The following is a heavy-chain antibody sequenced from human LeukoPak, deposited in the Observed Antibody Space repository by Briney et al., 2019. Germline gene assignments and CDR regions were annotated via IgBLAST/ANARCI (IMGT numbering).Heavy chain of an antibody. CDR3: ARDPRYGSGSSYNWFDP. D-gene: IGHD3-10*01. J-gene: IGHJ5*02. CDR1: GYTFTVYY. V-gene: IGHV1-2*06. CDR2: INPNSGGT. Sequence: GASVKVSCKASGYTFTVYYMHWVRQAPGQGLEWMGRINPNSGGTNYAQKFQGRVTMTRDTSISTASMEMSSLTSDDTAVYYCARDPRYGSGSSYNWFDPWGQGTLVTVSS.